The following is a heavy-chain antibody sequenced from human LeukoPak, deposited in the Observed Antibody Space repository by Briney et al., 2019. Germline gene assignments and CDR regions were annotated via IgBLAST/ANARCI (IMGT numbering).Heavy chain of an antibody. D-gene: IGHD6-13*01. CDR2: INPSGGST. V-gene: IGHV1-46*01. CDR1: GYTFTSYY. J-gene: IGHJ5*02. CDR3: ARSPIAAASRNWFDP. Sequence: ASVKVSCKASGYTFTSYYMHWVRQAPGQGLEWMGIINPSGGSTSYAQKFQGRVTMTRDMSTSTVYMELSSLRSEDTAVYYCARSPIAAASRNWFDPWGQGTLVTVSS.